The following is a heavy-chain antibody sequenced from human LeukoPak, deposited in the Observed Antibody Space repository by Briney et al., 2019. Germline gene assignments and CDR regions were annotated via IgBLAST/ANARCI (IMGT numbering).Heavy chain of an antibody. J-gene: IGHJ4*02. V-gene: IGHV5-51*01. Sequence: IIYPGDSDTRYTPSFQGQVTISADKSISTAYLQWSSLKASDTAMYYCARSKRGYSYGYGDYWGQGTLVTVSS. CDR2: IYPGDSDT. D-gene: IGHD5-18*01. CDR3: ARSKRGYSYGYGDY.